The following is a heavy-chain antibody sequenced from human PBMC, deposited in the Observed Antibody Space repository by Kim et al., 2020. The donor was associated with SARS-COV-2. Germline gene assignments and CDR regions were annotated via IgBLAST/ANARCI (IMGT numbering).Heavy chain of an antibody. J-gene: IGHJ3*02. V-gene: IGHV3-13*01. CDR3: ATERIAAAGLDALDI. D-gene: IGHD6-13*01. Sequence: SVKGRFTISRENDKNSLYLHMNSLRAGDTAVYYCATERIAAAGLDALDIWGQGTMVTVSS.